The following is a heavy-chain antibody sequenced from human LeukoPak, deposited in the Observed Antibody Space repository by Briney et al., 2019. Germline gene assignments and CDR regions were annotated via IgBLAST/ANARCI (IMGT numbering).Heavy chain of an antibody. J-gene: IGHJ5*02. D-gene: IGHD4-11*01. CDR3: ARNLQYPGWFDP. Sequence: PSETLSLTCTVSGGSISSGGYYWSWIRQPPGKGLEWIGYIYHSGSTYYNPSLKSRVTISVDRSKNQFSLKLSSVTAADTAVYYCARNLQYPGWFDPWGQGTLVTVSS. V-gene: IGHV4-30-2*01. CDR2: IYHSGST. CDR1: GGSISSGGYY.